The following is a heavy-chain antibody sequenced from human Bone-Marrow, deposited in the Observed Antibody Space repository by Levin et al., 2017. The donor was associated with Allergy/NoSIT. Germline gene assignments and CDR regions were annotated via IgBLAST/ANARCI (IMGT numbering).Heavy chain of an antibody. Sequence: GESLKISCKGSGYSFTSYWIGWVRQMPGKGLEWMGIIYPGDSDTRYSPSFQGQVTISADKSISTAYLQWSSLKASDTAMYYCARHEGYCSSTSCYAGEAFMDVWGKGTTVTVSS. V-gene: IGHV5-51*01. CDR1: GYSFTSYW. CDR3: ARHEGYCSSTSCYAGEAFMDV. J-gene: IGHJ6*03. D-gene: IGHD2-2*01. CDR2: IYPGDSDT.